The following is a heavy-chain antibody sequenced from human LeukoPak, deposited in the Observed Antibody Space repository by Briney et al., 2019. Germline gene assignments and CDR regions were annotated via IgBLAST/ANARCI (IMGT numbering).Heavy chain of an antibody. CDR1: GFTVSSNY. CDR3: ARDTGAAGEWGFDY. D-gene: IGHD6-13*01. CDR2: IYSGGST. Sequence: GGSLRLSCAASGFTVSSNYMSWVRQAPGKGLERVSVIYSGGSTYYADSVKGRFTISRDNSKNTLYLQMNSLRAEDTAVYYCARDTGAAGEWGFDYWGQGTLVTVSS. J-gene: IGHJ4*02. V-gene: IGHV3-66*02.